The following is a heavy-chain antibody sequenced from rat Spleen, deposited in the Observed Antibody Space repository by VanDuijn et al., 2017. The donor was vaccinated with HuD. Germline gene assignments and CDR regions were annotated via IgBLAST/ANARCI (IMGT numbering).Heavy chain of an antibody. CDR3: TKGGDPFDY. Sequence: EVQLVESGGGLVQPGRSLKLSCVASGFTFNNYWMTWIRQAPGKGLEWVASITNTGDSTSSPDSVKGRFTISRDNAKSTQYLQMDSLRSEDTATYYCTKGGDPFDYWGQGVMVTVSS. J-gene: IGHJ2*01. V-gene: IGHV5-31*01. CDR2: ITNTGDST. CDR1: GFTFNNYW.